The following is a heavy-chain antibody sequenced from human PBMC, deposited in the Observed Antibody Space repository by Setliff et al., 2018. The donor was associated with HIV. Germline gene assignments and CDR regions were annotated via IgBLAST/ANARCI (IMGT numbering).Heavy chain of an antibody. J-gene: IGHJ3*01. CDR1: GASIKDYY. CDR3: SRWGEPTIQAFDV. V-gene: IGHV4-59*08. Sequence: SETLSLTCTVSGASIKDYYWNWIRQPPGKGLEWIGFAHHSGVTSYNPSLHSRVIIAVDTSRIQFSLRLNSITAADTALYYCSRWGEPTIQAFDVWGLGTMVTVSS. D-gene: IGHD1-1*01. CDR2: AHHSGVT.